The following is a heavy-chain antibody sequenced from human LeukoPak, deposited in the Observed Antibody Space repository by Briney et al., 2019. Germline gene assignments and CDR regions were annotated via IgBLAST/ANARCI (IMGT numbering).Heavy chain of an antibody. CDR3: ARDIAVAGGFDY. D-gene: IGHD6-19*01. CDR1: GSTFSSYW. V-gene: IGHV3-30*03. Sequence: GGSLRLSCAASGSTFSSYWMNWARQAPGKGLEWVAVISYDGSNKYYADSVKGRFTISRDNSKNTLYLQMNSLRAEDTAVYYCARDIAVAGGFDYWGQGTLVTVSS. CDR2: ISYDGSNK. J-gene: IGHJ4*02.